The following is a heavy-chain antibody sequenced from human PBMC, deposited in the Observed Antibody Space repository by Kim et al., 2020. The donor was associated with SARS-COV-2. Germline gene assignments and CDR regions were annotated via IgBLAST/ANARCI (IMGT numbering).Heavy chain of an antibody. V-gene: IGHV3-15*01. CDR1: GFTFNNAW. D-gene: IGHD1-26*01. CDR3: ATGTSVGG. J-gene: IGHJ4*02. Sequence: GGSLRLSCAASGFTFNNAWMSWVRQAPGKGLEWVGRIKSKTDGGTTDYAAPVKGRFTISRDDSKNTAYLQMNSLKSDDTALYYCATGTSVGGWGQGTRVTVSS. CDR2: IKSKTDGGTT.